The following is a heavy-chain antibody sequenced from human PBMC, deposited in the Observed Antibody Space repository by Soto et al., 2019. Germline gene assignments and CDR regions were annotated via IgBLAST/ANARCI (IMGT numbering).Heavy chain of an antibody. CDR3: SRHDSNYDFWSGSPPRYGMDV. D-gene: IGHD3-3*01. J-gene: IGHJ6*02. CDR1: GFTFSGSA. CDR2: IRSKTNSYAT. Sequence: PGGSLRLSCAASGFTFSGSAIHWVRQASGKGLEWLGRIRSKTNSYATAYAASVNGRLTISRDDSKNTAYLQMNSLKTEDTAVYYCSRHDSNYDFWSGSPPRYGMDVWGQGTTVTVSS. V-gene: IGHV3-73*01.